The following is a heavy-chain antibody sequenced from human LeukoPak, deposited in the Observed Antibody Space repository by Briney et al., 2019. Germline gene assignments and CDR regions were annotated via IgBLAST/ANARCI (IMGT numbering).Heavy chain of an antibody. V-gene: IGHV4-34*01. CDR3: ARGWIAVAGKGSTYFDY. D-gene: IGHD6-19*01. CDR2: INHSGST. CDR1: GGSFSGYY. J-gene: IGHJ4*02. Sequence: PSETLSLTCAVYGGSFSGYYWSWIRQPPGRGLEWIREINHSGSTNYNPSLKSRVTISVDTSKNQFSLKLSSVTAADTAVYYCARGWIAVAGKGSTYFDYWGQGTLVTVSS.